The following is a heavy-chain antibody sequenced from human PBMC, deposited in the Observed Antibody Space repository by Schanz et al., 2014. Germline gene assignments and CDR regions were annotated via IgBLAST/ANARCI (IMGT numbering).Heavy chain of an antibody. CDR3: ARDFPYVSGSYYKGFGY. J-gene: IGHJ4*02. V-gene: IGHV3-23*04. CDR2: MIGSGSSV. Sequence: EVQLVESGGGLVKPGESLRLSCAASGFIFSAYTMNWVRQAPGKGLEWVSRMIGSGSSVFYADSVKGRFTISRDNSKNTLYLQVNSLRAEDTALYYCARDFPYVSGSYYKGFGYWGQGTLVTVSS. CDR1: GFIFSAYT. D-gene: IGHD3-10*01.